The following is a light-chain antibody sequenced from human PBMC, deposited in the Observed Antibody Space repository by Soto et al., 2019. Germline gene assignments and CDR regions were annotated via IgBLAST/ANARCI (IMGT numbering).Light chain of an antibody. CDR1: SSDVGGYNY. Sequence: QSALTQPASVSGSPGQSITISCTGTSSDVGGYNYVSWYQQHPGKAPKLMIYEVSNRPSGVSNRFSGSKSGNTASLNISGLQAEDEADYYGSSYTSSSLYVFGTGTKVTVL. CDR2: EVS. CDR3: SSYTSSSLYV. V-gene: IGLV2-14*01. J-gene: IGLJ1*01.